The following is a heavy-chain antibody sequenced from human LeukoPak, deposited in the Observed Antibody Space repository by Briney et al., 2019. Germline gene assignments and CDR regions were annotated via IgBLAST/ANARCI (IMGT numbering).Heavy chain of an antibody. CDR3: ARQKESDLAGRNFAY. CDR1: VGSMCSSSYC. J-gene: IGHJ4*02. V-gene: IGHV4-39*01. Sequence: PSETLSLTCTVWVGSMCSSSYCWGSVRQPPGKGLEWNGEIKQKGSTNYNPYVTIQVTISVVKAQNQFSQKLSAVTAADTAVYYCARQKESDLAGRNFAYWGQGTLVTVSS. CDR2: IKQKGST. D-gene: IGHD6-19*01.